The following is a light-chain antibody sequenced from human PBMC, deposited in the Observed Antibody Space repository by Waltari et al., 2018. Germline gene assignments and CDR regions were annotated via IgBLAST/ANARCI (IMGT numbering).Light chain of an antibody. V-gene: IGKV1-39*01. J-gene: IGKJ2*01. CDR2: DAS. Sequence: DIQLTQTPHPLSASVGDTVTITCRASKNIGTDFNCYQIKPGKAPKVLIYDASTLKCGVPSRFSGSGLATDFTLTITSVQPEDIATYYCQETDVMPYTFGQGTRLEMK. CDR3: QETDVMPYT. CDR1: KNIGTD.